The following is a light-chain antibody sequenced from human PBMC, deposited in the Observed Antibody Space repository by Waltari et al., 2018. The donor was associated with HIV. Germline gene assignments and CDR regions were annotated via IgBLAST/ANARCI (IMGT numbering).Light chain of an antibody. CDR2: SNN. V-gene: IGLV1-44*01. CDR3: AAWDDSRNGEVI. Sequence: QSVLTQPPSASGTPGQRVTISCSGRNSNIGSNSVHWYQQVPGTAPNLLIYSNNQRPSGVPDRFSGSKSGNSAALASSGLRSEEEADYDCAAWDDSRNGEVIFGGGTKLTVL. J-gene: IGLJ2*01. CDR1: NSNIGSNS.